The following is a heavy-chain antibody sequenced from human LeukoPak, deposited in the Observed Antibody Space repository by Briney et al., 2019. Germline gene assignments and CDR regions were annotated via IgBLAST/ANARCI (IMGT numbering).Heavy chain of an antibody. Sequence: SETLSLTCAVYGGSFSGYYWSWIRQPPGKGLEWIGEINHSGSTNYNPSLKSRVTISVDTSKNQFSLKLSSVTAADTAVYYCARSIGGVIVEDAFDIWGQGTMVTVSS. D-gene: IGHD3-16*02. J-gene: IGHJ3*02. V-gene: IGHV4-34*01. CDR2: INHSGST. CDR3: ARSIGGVIVEDAFDI. CDR1: GGSFSGYY.